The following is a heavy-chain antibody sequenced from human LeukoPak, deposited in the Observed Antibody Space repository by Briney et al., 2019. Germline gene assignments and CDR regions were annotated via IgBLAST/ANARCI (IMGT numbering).Heavy chain of an antibody. CDR1: DYHFNNQW. Sequence: GGSPETLFSGPDYHFNNQWNARGRPRPGKGAEWMGTIYHDDPDPRHSTSLQGQVTIPVDNSTSTPYLQWTSLKASDTAIYYCARQMMAGTYSSSLVYWGQGTLVTVSS. J-gene: IGHJ4*02. V-gene: IGHV5-51*01. D-gene: IGHD6-13*01. CDR2: IYHDDPDP. CDR3: ARQMMAGTYSSSLVY.